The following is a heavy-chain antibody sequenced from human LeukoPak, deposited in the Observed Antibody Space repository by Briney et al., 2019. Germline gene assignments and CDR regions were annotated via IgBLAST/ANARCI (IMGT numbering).Heavy chain of an antibody. V-gene: IGHV3-21*01. D-gene: IGHD3-22*01. J-gene: IGHJ4*02. Sequence: GGSLRLSCAASGFTFSSYSMNWVRQPPGKGLEWVSSISSSSSYIYYADSVKGRFTISRDNAKNSLYLQMNSLRAEDTAVYYCARFYYDSSGYYRLDYWGQGTLVTVSS. CDR2: ISSSSSYI. CDR3: ARFYYDSSGYYRLDY. CDR1: GFTFSSYS.